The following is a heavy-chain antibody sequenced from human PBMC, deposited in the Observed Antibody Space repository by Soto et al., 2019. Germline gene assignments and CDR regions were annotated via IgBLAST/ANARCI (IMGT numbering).Heavy chain of an antibody. D-gene: IGHD3-3*01. CDR1: GFTFSSYG. CDR3: ARQRLRFLEWLPFDY. CDR2: IWYDGSNK. Sequence: QVQLVESGGGVVQPGRSLRLSCAASGFTFSSYGMLWVRQAPGKGLEWVAVIWYDGSNKYYADSVKGRFTISRDNSKNTLYLQMNSLRAEDTAVYYCARQRLRFLEWLPFDYWGQGTLVTVSS. V-gene: IGHV3-33*01. J-gene: IGHJ4*02.